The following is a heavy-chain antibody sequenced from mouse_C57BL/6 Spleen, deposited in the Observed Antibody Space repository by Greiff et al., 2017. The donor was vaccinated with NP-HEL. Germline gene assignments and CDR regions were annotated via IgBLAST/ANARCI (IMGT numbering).Heavy chain of an antibody. D-gene: IGHD1-1*01. CDR1: GYTFTSYW. V-gene: IGHV1-64*01. CDR3: ARDYYGNAMDY. CDR2: IHPNSGST. J-gene: IGHJ4*01. Sequence: VQLQQSGAELVKPGASVKLSCKASGYTFTSYWMHWVKQRPGQGLEWIGMIHPNSGSTNYNEKFKSKATLTVDKSSSTAYMQLSSLTSEDSAVYYCARDYYGNAMDYRGQGTSVTVSS.